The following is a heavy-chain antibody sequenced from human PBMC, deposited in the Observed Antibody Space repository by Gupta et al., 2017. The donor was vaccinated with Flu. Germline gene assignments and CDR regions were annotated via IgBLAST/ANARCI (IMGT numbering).Heavy chain of an antibody. Sequence: QLQLQESGPGLVKPSETLSLICTVSGDSINRNKYLRGWMRLPPGKGLMWIGHADYSGNTFYSPSLKRRATMSVDTSKNHCSLKLNSVTTADTAVYDCARRNMYAKTFGNWGQGTLVTVSS. J-gene: IGHJ4*02. CDR2: ADYSGNT. CDR1: GDSINRNKYL. CDR3: ARRNMYAKTFGN. V-gene: IGHV4-39*01. D-gene: IGHD2-8*01.